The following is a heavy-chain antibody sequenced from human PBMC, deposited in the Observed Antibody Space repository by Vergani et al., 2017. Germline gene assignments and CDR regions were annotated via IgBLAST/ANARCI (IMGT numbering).Heavy chain of an antibody. V-gene: IGHV3-23*01. CDR1: GFSFPGYA. CDR3: TKGSRGYTGYLFDY. D-gene: IGHD5-12*01. J-gene: IGHJ4*02. Sequence: EVQLLESGGGLVQPGGSLRLSCEASGFSFPGYAMSWARQAPGKGLEWVSSVSGSSATPYYADSVKGRFIISRDNSKNTLHLQMNSLRADDTAVYYCTKGSRGYTGYLFDYWGQGTLATVSS. CDR2: VSGSSATP.